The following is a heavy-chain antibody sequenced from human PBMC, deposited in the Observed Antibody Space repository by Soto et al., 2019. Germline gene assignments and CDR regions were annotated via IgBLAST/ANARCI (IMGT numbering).Heavy chain of an antibody. CDR2: IKPHGGST. V-gene: IGHV1-46*01. CDR3: APASGGNVGVIIAGSNWFDP. CDR1: GDHFTSYS. D-gene: IGHD3-10*01. J-gene: IGHJ5*02. Sequence: ASVKVSCKAPGDHFTSYSLNWVRQAPGQGLEWLGVIKPHGGSTKYAQKFQGRVTMTRDTSRSTVYMKLRSLRSDDTAISYCAPASGGNVGVIIAGSNWFDPWGQGTLVTVSS.